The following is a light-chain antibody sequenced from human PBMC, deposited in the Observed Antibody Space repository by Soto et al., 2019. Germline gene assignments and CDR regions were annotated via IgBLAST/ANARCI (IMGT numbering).Light chain of an antibody. J-gene: IGKJ4*01. CDR3: QQRSNWPLT. CDR2: DAS. V-gene: IGKV3-11*01. CDR1: QSVNNF. Sequence: EIVLTQSPATLSLSPGERATLSCRASQSVNNFLAWYQQRPGQAPRLLIYDASNRATGIPARFSGSGSGTDFTLTISSLELEDFAVYYCQQRSNWPLTFGGGTKVEIK.